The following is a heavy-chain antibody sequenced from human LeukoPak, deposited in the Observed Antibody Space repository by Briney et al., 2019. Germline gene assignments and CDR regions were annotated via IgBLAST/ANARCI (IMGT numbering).Heavy chain of an antibody. J-gene: IGHJ4*02. V-gene: IGHV3-21*01. CDR2: TSSSSSYI. CDR3: ARNPAAAGTAY. Sequence: GGSLRLSCAASGFTFSSYSMNWVRQAPGKGLEWVSSTSSSSSYIYYADSVKGRFTISRDNAKNSLYLQMNSLRAEDTAVYYCARNPAAAGTAYWGQGTLVTVSS. CDR1: GFTFSSYS. D-gene: IGHD6-13*01.